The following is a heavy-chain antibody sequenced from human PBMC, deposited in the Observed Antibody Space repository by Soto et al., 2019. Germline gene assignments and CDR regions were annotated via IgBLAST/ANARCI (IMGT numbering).Heavy chain of an antibody. V-gene: IGHV4-59*01. J-gene: IGHJ4*02. D-gene: IGHD4-17*01. CDR3: ARDNGDYSSSYDY. CDR2: IYYSGST. CDR1: GGSISSYY. Sequence: SETLSLTCTASGGSISSYYWSWIRQPPGKGLEWIGYIYYSGSTNYNPSLKSRVTISVDTSKNQFSLKLSSVTAADTAVYYCARDNGDYSSSYDYWGQGTLVTVSS.